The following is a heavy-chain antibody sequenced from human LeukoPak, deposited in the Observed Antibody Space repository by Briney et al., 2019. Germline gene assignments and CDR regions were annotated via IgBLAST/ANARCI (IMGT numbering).Heavy chain of an antibody. CDR3: ARVVAAAVDY. CDR2: IKQDGSEK. CDR1: GFTFSSYA. D-gene: IGHD6-13*01. Sequence: GGSLRLSCAASGFTFSSYAMNWVRQAPGKGLEWVANIKQDGSEKYYVDSVKGRFTISRDNAKNSLYLQMNSLRAEDTAVYYCARVVAAAVDYWGQGTLVTVSS. V-gene: IGHV3-7*01. J-gene: IGHJ4*02.